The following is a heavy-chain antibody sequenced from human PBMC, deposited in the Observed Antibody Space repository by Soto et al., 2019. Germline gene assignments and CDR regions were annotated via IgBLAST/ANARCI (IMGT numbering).Heavy chain of an antibody. Sequence: GGSLRLSCAASGFTFSSYGMHWVRQAPGKGLEWVAVISYDGSNKYYADSVKGRFTISRDNSKNTLYLQMNSLRAEDTAVYYCAKPDLQWLVNYYFDYWGQGTLVTVSS. CDR2: ISYDGSNK. V-gene: IGHV3-30*18. CDR3: AKPDLQWLVNYYFDY. J-gene: IGHJ4*02. CDR1: GFTFSSYG. D-gene: IGHD6-19*01.